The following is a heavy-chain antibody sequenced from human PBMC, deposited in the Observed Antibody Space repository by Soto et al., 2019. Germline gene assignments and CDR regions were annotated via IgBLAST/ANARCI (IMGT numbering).Heavy chain of an antibody. CDR3: AKVWGLAGFDY. V-gene: IGHV3-23*01. CDR1: GFTFSNHA. D-gene: IGHD3-16*01. CDR2: ISGSGGTI. Sequence: PGGSLRLSCVGSGFTFSNHAMTWVRQAPGKGLEWVSDISGSGGTIHYADSVKGRFTISRDNSKNTLYLQMNSLKAEDTAVYYCAKVWGLAGFDYCRQGTLVTVSS. J-gene: IGHJ4*02.